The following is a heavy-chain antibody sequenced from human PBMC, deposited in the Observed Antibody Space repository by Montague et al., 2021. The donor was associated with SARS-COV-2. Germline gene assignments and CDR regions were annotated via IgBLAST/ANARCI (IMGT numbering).Heavy chain of an antibody. CDR3: ARGAPGY. CDR2: INHGGST. CDR1: GGSFSNYH. Sequence: SETLSLTCAVYGGSFSNYHWTWIRQSPGKGLEWIGQINHGGSTNYNPSLKSRVTISIDTSKKQFSLKLTSVTAADTAVYYCARGAPGYWGQGTLVTVSS. V-gene: IGHV4-34*01. J-gene: IGHJ4*02.